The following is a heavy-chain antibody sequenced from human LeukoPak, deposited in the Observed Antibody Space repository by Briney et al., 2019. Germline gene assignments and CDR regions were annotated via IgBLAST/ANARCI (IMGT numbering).Heavy chain of an antibody. D-gene: IGHD3-10*01. CDR1: GGSISSGGYY. Sequence: SQTLSLTCTVSGGSISSGGYYWSWIRQPPGKGLEWIGYIYHSGSTYYNPSLKSRVTISVDRSKNQLSLKLSSVTAADTAVYYCARIPWYYGSGRSYYMDVWGKGTTVTVSS. V-gene: IGHV4-30-2*01. CDR2: IYHSGST. J-gene: IGHJ6*03. CDR3: ARIPWYYGSGRSYYMDV.